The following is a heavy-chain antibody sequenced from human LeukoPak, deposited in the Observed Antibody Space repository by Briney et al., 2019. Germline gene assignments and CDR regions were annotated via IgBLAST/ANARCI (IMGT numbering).Heavy chain of an antibody. CDR1: GFTFSSYG. CDR2: ISGSGGST. J-gene: IGHJ4*02. D-gene: IGHD3-9*01. Sequence: GGSLRLSCTASGFTFSSYGMSWVRQAPGKGLEWVSAISGSGGSTYYADSVKGRFTISRDNSKNTLYLQMNSLRAEDTAVYYCAKGTGAYDILTGYYSDRYFDYWGQGTWSPSPQ. CDR3: AKGTGAYDILTGYYSDRYFDY. V-gene: IGHV3-23*01.